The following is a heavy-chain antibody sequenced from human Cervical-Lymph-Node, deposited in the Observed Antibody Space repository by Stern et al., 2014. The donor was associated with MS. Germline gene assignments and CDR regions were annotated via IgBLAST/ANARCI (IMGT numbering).Heavy chain of an antibody. Sequence: QVQLQESGPGLVKPSHTLSLSCSVSGGSITSGSYYWTWIRQPAGKGPEWIGSIYSTGTTNYNPSLNSRVSMSLDTSENQFSLKVISVTAADTAVYYCARGGEGWNSYYFDYWGQGTLVTVSS. CDR2: IYSTGTT. V-gene: IGHV4-61*02. CDR3: ARGGEGWNSYYFDY. J-gene: IGHJ4*02. D-gene: IGHD1-7*01. CDR1: GGSITSGSYY.